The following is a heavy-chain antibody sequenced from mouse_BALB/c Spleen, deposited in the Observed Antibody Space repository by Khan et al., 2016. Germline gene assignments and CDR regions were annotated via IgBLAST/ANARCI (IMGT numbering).Heavy chain of an antibody. CDR1: GFTFSSYG. V-gene: IGHV5-6-3*01. CDR2: MNSNGGST. Sequence: EVELVESGGGLVQPGGSLKLSCAASGFTFSSYGMSWVRQTPDKRLELVATMNSNGGSTYYPDSVKGRFTISRDNAKNTLYLKMSSQKSEYTAMYFFAIMTRTINWGQGPTLPVSS. J-gene: IGHJ2*01. CDR3: AIMTRTIN. D-gene: IGHD2-13*01.